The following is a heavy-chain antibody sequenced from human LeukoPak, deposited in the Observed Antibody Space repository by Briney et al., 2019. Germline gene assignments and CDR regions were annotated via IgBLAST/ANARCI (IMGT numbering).Heavy chain of an antibody. CDR3: AKGSSSSSRYYFGY. CDR1: GFTFSSYA. D-gene: IGHD6-6*01. J-gene: IGHJ4*02. Sequence: GGSLRLSCAASGFTFSSYAMSWVRQAPGKGLEWVSVISGSGGSTYYADSVKGRFTISRDNSKNTLYLQMNSLRAEDTAVYYCAKGSSSSSRYYFGYWGQGTLVTVSS. CDR2: ISGSGGST. V-gene: IGHV3-23*01.